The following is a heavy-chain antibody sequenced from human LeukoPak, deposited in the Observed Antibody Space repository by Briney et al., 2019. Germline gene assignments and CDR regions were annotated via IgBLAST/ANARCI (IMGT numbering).Heavy chain of an antibody. J-gene: IGHJ6*04. CDR1: GYTFTSYA. D-gene: IGHD6-25*01. CDR3: ARSQPSGGYYYYGMDV. CDR2: INAGNGNT. V-gene: IGHV1-3*01. Sequence: ASVKVSFKASGYTFTSYAMHWVRQAPGQRLAWMGWINAGNGNTKYSQKFQGRVTITRDTSASTAYMELSSLRSEDTAVYYCARSQPSGGYYYYGMDVWGKGTTVTVSS.